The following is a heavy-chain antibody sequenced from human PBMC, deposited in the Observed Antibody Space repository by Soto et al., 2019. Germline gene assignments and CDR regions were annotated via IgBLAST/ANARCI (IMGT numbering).Heavy chain of an antibody. J-gene: IGHJ5*02. V-gene: IGHV4-61*01. CDR3: ARRGGYSYGYSFDP. CDR1: GGSVSSGSYY. Sequence: SETLSLTCTVSGGSVSSGSYYWSWIRQPPGKGLEWIGYIYYSGSTNYNPSLKSRVTISVDTSKNQFSLKLSSVTAADTAVYYCARRGGYSYGYSFDPWGQGTLVTVSS. D-gene: IGHD5-18*01. CDR2: IYYSGST.